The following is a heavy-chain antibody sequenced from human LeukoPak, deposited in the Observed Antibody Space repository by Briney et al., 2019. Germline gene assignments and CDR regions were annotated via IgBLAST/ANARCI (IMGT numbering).Heavy chain of an antibody. CDR1: GGSVSSSSYY. J-gene: IGHJ4*02. CDR3: ARNWGNGPFDY. Sequence: PSETLSLTCTVSGGSVSSSSYYWGWIRQPPGKGLEWIGEINHSGSTNYNPSLKSRVTISVDTSKNQFSLKLSSVTAADTAVYYCARNWGNGPFDYWGQGTLVTVSS. CDR2: INHSGST. V-gene: IGHV4-39*07. D-gene: IGHD7-27*01.